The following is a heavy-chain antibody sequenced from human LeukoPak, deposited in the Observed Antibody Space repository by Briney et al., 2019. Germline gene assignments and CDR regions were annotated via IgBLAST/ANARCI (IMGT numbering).Heavy chain of an antibody. CDR1: GFTVSSNY. V-gene: IGHV3-53*01. CDR2: IYSGGST. J-gene: IGHJ3*02. D-gene: IGHD3-22*01. Sequence: PGGSLRLSCAASGFTVSSNYMSWVRQAPGKGLEWVSVIYSGGSTYYADSVKGRFTISRDNSKSTLYLQMNSLRAEDTAVYYCARASLGYYDSSGYWAGAFDIWGQGTMVTVSS. CDR3: ARASLGYYDSSGYWAGAFDI.